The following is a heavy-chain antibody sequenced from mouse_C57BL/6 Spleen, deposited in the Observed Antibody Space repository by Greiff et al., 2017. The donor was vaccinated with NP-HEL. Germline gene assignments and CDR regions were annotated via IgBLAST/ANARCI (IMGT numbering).Heavy chain of an antibody. Sequence: EVMLVESGEGLVKPGGSLKLSCAASGFTFSSYAMSWVRQTPEKRLEWVAYISSGGDYIYYADTVKGRFTISRDNARNTLYLQMSSLKSEDTAMYYCTRTALYYYGSSLYAMDYWGQGTSVTVSS. D-gene: IGHD1-1*01. CDR2: ISSGGDYI. CDR1: GFTFSSYA. CDR3: TRTALYYYGSSLYAMDY. J-gene: IGHJ4*01. V-gene: IGHV5-9-1*02.